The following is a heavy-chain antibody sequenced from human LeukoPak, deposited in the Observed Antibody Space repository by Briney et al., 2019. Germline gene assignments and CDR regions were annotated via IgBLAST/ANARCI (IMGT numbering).Heavy chain of an antibody. CDR1: GGTFSSYA. Sequence: ASVKVSCKASGGTFSSYAISWVRQAPGQRLEWMGRIIPIFGTANYAQKFQGRVTITTDESTSTAYMELSSLRSEDTAVYYCARDPIDDILTGYFPSEGFDYWGQGTLVTVSS. CDR2: IIPIFGTA. D-gene: IGHD3-9*01. J-gene: IGHJ4*02. V-gene: IGHV1-69*05. CDR3: ARDPIDDILTGYFPSEGFDY.